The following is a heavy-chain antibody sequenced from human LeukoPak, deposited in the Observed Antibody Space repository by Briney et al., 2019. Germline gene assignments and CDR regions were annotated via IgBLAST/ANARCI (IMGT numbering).Heavy chain of an antibody. CDR2: ISSSGSTI. V-gene: IGHV3-48*03. D-gene: IGHD1-20*01. CDR3: ARLYNWNDDDAFDI. Sequence: PGGSLRLSCAASGFTFSSYEMNWVRQAPGKGLDWVSYISSSGSTIYYADSVRGRFTISRDNAKNSLYLQMNSLRAEDTAVYYCARLYNWNDDDAFDIWGQGTMVTVSS. CDR1: GFTFSSYE. J-gene: IGHJ3*02.